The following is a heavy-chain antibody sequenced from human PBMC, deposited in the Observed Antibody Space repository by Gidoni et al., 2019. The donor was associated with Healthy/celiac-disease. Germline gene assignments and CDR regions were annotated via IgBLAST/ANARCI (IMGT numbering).Heavy chain of an antibody. J-gene: IGHJ3*02. CDR3: AREDYGEYGSKRAQAGVDAFDI. D-gene: IGHD4-17*01. CDR1: GGSISRGSYY. V-gene: IGHV4-61*02. CDR2: IYTSGST. Sequence: QVQLQESGPGLVKPSQTLSPTCTVSGGSISRGSYYWSWIRQPAGKGLEWIGRIYTSGSTNYNPPLKSRVTISVDTSKNQFSLKLSSVTAADTAVYYCAREDYGEYGSKRAQAGVDAFDIWGQGTMVTVSS.